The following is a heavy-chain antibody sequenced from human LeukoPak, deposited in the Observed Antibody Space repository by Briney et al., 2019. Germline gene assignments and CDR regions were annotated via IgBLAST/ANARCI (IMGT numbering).Heavy chain of an antibody. CDR2: IYSGGST. V-gene: IGHV3-66*01. CDR3: AKDPYIVVVPAANNWFDP. Sequence: GGSLRLSCAASGFTVSSNYMSWVRQAPGKGLEWVSVIYSGGSTYYADSVKGRFTISRDNSKNTLYLQMNSLRAEDTAVYYCAKDPYIVVVPAANNWFDPWGQGTLVTVSS. CDR1: GFTVSSNY. D-gene: IGHD2-2*01. J-gene: IGHJ5*02.